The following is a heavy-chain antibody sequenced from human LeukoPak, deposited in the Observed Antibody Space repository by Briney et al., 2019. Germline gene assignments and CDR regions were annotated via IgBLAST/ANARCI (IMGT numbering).Heavy chain of an antibody. D-gene: IGHD3-10*01. CDR1: GFTFTTYG. CDR3: AKVMKGSERITMVRGLIIKTAGLYYMDV. J-gene: IGHJ6*03. V-gene: IGHV3-30*02. Sequence: QPGGSLRLSCAASGFTFTTYGMHWVRQAPGKGLQWVAFIRFDGSSKYYEDSVKGRFTISRDNSKNTVYLQMSSLRTEDTAVYYCAKVMKGSERITMVRGLIIKTAGLYYMDVWGKGTTVTVSS. CDR2: IRFDGSSK.